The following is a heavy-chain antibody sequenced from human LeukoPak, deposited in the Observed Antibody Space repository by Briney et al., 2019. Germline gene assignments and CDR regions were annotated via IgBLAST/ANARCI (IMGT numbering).Heavy chain of an antibody. J-gene: IGHJ6*03. V-gene: IGHV4-4*07. D-gene: IGHD5-18*01. CDR1: GGSISSYY. CDR3: ARSGYSYGTSYYYYYYMDV. Sequence: SETLSLTCTVSGGSISSYYWSWIRQHAGKGLEWIGRIYTSGSTNYNPSLKSRVTMSVDTSKNQFSLKLSSVTAADTAVYYCARSGYSYGTSYYYYYYMDVWGKGTTVTVSS. CDR2: IYTSGST.